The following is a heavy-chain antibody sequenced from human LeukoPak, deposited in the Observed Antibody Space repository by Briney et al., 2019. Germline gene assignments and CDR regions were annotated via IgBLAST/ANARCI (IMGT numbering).Heavy chain of an antibody. CDR3: ARHAYYDSSGYYNDY. Sequence: SETLSLTCTVSGGSISSETYYWTWVRQPAGKGLEWIGRIYSSGSTSYNPSLKSRVTISVDTSKNQFSLELNSVTASDTAVYYCARHAYYDSSGYYNDYWGQGTLVTVSS. V-gene: IGHV4-61*02. CDR2: IYSSGST. CDR1: GGSISSETYY. D-gene: IGHD3-22*01. J-gene: IGHJ4*02.